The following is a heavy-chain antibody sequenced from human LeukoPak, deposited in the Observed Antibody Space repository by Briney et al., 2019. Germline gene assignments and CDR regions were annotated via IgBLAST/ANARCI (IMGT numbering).Heavy chain of an antibody. D-gene: IGHD6-6*01. Sequence: PGGSLRLSCAASGFTFSSYAMNWVRQPPGKGLEWVSAMSYSGSSTYYADSVKGRFTISRDNSKNTLYLQMNSLRAEDTAVYYRAKDRSSSFSGFLEYWGQGTLVTVSS. V-gene: IGHV3-23*01. CDR1: GFTFSSYA. CDR3: AKDRSSSFSGFLEY. CDR2: MSYSGSST. J-gene: IGHJ4*02.